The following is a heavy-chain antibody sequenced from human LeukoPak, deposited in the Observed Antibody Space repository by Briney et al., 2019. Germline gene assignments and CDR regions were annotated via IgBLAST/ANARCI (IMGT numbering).Heavy chain of an antibody. J-gene: IGHJ4*02. CDR2: IYSGGST. Sequence: GGSLRLSCAASGFTVSSNYMSWVRQAPGKGLEWVSVIYSGGSTYYADSVKGRFTISRDNSKNTLYLQMNSLRAEDTAVYYCAKDPRYCSSTSCYVGTNYWGQGTLVTVSS. D-gene: IGHD2-2*01. CDR1: GFTVSSNY. V-gene: IGHV3-66*01. CDR3: AKDPRYCSSTSCYVGTNY.